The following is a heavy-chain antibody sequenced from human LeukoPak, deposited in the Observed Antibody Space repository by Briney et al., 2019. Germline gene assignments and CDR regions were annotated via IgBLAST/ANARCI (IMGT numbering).Heavy chain of an antibody. D-gene: IGHD2-21*02. CDR1: GFSLNTSGVG. J-gene: IGHJ4*02. CDR3: AHSEEVTAIRRFDY. Sequence: GPTLVKPTQTLTLTCTFSGFSLNTSGVGVGWIRQPLKKALVGLALIYWDDDKRYSPSLKSRPNITKDTSKNQVVLTLTNMDPVDTATYYCAHSEEVTAIRRFDYWGQGSLVTVSS. V-gene: IGHV2-5*02. CDR2: IYWDDDK.